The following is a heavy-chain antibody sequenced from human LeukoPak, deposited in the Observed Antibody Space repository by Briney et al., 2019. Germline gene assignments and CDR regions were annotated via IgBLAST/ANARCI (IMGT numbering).Heavy chain of an antibody. CDR1: GFTVSSNY. CDR2: IYSGGST. D-gene: IGHD6-13*01. V-gene: IGHV3-53*01. Sequence: TGGSLRLSCAASGFTVSSNYMSWVRQAPGKGLEWVSVIYSGGSTYYADSVKGRFTISRDNAKNSLYLQMNSLRAEDTAVYYCARGRGRIAAAGTGYYMDVWGKGTTVTVSS. CDR3: ARGRGRIAAAGTGYYMDV. J-gene: IGHJ6*03.